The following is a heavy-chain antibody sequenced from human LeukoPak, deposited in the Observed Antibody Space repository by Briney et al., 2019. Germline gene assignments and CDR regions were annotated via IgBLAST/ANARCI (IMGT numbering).Heavy chain of an antibody. CDR1: GGSISSYY. J-gene: IGHJ4*02. D-gene: IGHD6-19*01. V-gene: IGHV4-59*08. Sequence: SETLSLTCTVSGGSISSYYWSWIRQPPGKGLEWIGYIYYSGSTNYNPSLKSRVTISVDSSKNQFSLKLSSVTAADTAVYYCARRHSSGWSHFDYWGQGTLVTVSS. CDR2: IYYSGST. CDR3: ARRHSSGWSHFDY.